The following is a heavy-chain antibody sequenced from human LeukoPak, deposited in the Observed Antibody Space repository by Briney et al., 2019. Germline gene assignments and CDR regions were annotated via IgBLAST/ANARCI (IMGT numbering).Heavy chain of an antibody. D-gene: IGHD1-26*01. CDR3: ARVFSGSYYFDYYYGMDV. CDR2: IIPIFGTA. Sequence: ASVKVSRKASGGTFSSYAISWVRQAPGQGLEWMGGIIPIFGTANYAQKLQGRVTITTDTSTSTAYMELRSLRSDDTAVYYCARVFSGSYYFDYYYGMDVWGQGTTVTVSS. CDR1: GGTFSSYA. V-gene: IGHV1-69*05. J-gene: IGHJ6*02.